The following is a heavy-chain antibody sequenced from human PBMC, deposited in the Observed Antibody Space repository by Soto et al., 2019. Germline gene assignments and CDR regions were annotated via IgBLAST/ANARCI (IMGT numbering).Heavy chain of an antibody. V-gene: IGHV1-18*01. CDR1: GYTLTNFG. CDR3: ARVIPGVEAWFDP. D-gene: IGHD2-2*01. CDR2: ISAYTDTP. Sequence: ASVKVSCKASGYTLTNFGVTWVRRAPGQGLEWMGWISAYTDTPNYAQKFQGRVTMTIDTSTSTAYMDLRSLTSDDTAVYYCARVIPGVEAWFDPWGQGTLVTVSS. J-gene: IGHJ5*02.